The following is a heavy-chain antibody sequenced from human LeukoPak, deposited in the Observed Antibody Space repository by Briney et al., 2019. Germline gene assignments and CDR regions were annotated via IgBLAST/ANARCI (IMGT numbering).Heavy chain of an antibody. CDR3: ARDRSEWELLRVYFDY. CDR1: GFTFSSYS. Sequence: GGSLRLSCAASGFTFSSYSMNWVRQAPGKGLEWVSYISSSSSTIYYADSVKGRFTIFKDNAKNSLYLQMNSLRAEDTAVYYCARDRSEWELLRVYFDYWGQGTLVTVSS. CDR2: ISSSSSTI. D-gene: IGHD1-26*01. J-gene: IGHJ4*02. V-gene: IGHV3-48*04.